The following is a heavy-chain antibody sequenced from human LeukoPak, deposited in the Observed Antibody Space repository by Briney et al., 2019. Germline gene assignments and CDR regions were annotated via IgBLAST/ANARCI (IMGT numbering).Heavy chain of an antibody. V-gene: IGHV3-21*06. CDR3: ARMSSYCDY. Sequence: PGGSLRLSCAASGFTFSSHAMSWVRQALGKGLKWVSGINDSGDYTYYTDSVKGRFTISRDNAKSSLYLQMNSLRAEDTGVYFCARMSSYCDYWGQGTLVTVSS. D-gene: IGHD2-2*01. CDR1: GFTFSSHA. J-gene: IGHJ4*02. CDR2: INDSGDYT.